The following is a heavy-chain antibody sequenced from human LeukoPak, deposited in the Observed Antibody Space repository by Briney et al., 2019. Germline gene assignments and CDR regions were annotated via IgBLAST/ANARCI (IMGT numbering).Heavy chain of an antibody. V-gene: IGHV1-69*01. CDR3: ARVTLKYCSSTSCYQGMDV. D-gene: IGHD2-2*01. CDR2: IIPIFGTA. CDR1: GGTFSSYA. Sequence: GASVKVSCKDSGGTFSSYAISWVRQAPGQGLEWMGGIIPIFGTANYAQKFQGRVTITADESTSTAYMELSSLRSEDTAVYYCARVTLKYCSSTSCYQGMDVWGQGTTVTVSS. J-gene: IGHJ6*02.